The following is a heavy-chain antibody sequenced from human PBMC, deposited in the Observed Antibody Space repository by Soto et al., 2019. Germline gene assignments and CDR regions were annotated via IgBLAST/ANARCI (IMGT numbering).Heavy chain of an antibody. J-gene: IGHJ6*02. CDR2: MNPNSGNT. D-gene: IGHD4-17*01. CDR3: ARDYGVPGENYYYYGMDV. Sequence: ASVKVSCKASGYTFTSYDINWVRQATGQGLEWMGWMNPNSGNTGYAQKFQGRVTMTRNTSISTAYMELSSLRSEDTAVCYCARDYGVPGENYYYYGMDVWGQGTTVTVSS. V-gene: IGHV1-8*01. CDR1: GYTFTSYD.